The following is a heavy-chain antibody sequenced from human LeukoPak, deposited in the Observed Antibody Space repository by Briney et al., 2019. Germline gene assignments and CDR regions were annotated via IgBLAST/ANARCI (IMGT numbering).Heavy chain of an antibody. J-gene: IGHJ6*02. CDR1: GFTFSSYW. V-gene: IGHV3-74*01. CDR2: INSDGSST. D-gene: IGHD3-22*01. Sequence: GGSLRLPCAASGFTFSSYWMHWVRQAPGKGLVWVSRINSDGSSTRYADSVKGRFTISRDNAENTLYLQMNSLRAEDTAVYYCTRSHYYDSSVYYYYYGLDVWGQGTTVTVSS. CDR3: TRSHYYDSSVYYYYYGLDV.